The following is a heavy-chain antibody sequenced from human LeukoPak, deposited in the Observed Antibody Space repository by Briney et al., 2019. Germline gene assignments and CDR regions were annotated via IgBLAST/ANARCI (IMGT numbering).Heavy chain of an antibody. CDR3: ARSSSSWYGDYFDY. CDR1: GGSISSSSYY. J-gene: IGHJ4*02. V-gene: IGHV4-39*01. CDR2: IYYSGST. D-gene: IGHD6-13*01. Sequence: SETLSLTCTVSGGSISSSSYYWGWIRQPPGKGLEWIGSIYYSGSTYYNPSLNSRVTISVDTSKNQFSLKLSSVTAADTAVYYCARSSSSWYGDYFDYWGQGTLVTVSS.